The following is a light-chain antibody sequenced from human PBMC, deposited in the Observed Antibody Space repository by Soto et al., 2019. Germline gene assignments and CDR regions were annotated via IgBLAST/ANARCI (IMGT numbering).Light chain of an antibody. J-gene: IGLJ3*02. CDR3: SSYKFSTTLRV. Sequence: QSALTQPASVSGSPGQSITLSCAGTTNDIGAYNYVSWFQQHPGEAPKLIIFEVTHRPSGISTRFSGSKSGNTASLTISDLQAEDEALYYCSSYKFSTTLRVFGGGTKLTVL. V-gene: IGLV2-14*01. CDR1: TNDIGAYNY. CDR2: EVT.